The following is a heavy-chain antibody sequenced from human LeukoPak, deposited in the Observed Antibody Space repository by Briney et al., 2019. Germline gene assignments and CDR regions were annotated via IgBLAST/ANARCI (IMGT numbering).Heavy chain of an antibody. CDR2: INHSGST. CDR1: GGSFSGYY. J-gene: IGHJ4*02. V-gene: IGHV4-34*01. CDR3: ARQGPYYGSGSYYSRLRGYFDY. D-gene: IGHD3-10*01. Sequence: RSSETLSLTCAVYGGSFSGYYWSWIRQPPGKGLEWIGEINHSGSTNYNPSLKSRVTISVDTSKNQFSLKLSSVTAADTAVYYCARQGPYYGSGSYYSRLRGYFDYWGQGTLVTVSS.